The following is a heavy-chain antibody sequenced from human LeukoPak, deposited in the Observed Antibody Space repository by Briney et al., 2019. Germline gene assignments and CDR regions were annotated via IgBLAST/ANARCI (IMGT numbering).Heavy chain of an antibody. CDR2: IYYSGST. Sequence: SETLSLTCTVSGGSISSYYWSWTRQPPGKGLEWIGYIYYSGSTNYNPSLKSRVTISVDTSKNQFSLKLSSVTAADTAVYYCARDGVAMVRGLGFDPWGQGTLVTVSS. CDR3: ARDGVAMVRGLGFDP. V-gene: IGHV4-59*01. J-gene: IGHJ5*02. D-gene: IGHD3-10*01. CDR1: GGSISSYY.